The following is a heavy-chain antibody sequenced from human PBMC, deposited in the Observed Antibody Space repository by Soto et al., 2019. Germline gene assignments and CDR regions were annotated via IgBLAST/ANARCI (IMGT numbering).Heavy chain of an antibody. J-gene: IGHJ4*02. CDR1: GYSLDTYY. CDR3: ARGGHIAVVTASFDY. D-gene: IGHD2-21*02. V-gene: IGHV1-46*02. Sequence: ASVKVSCKPSGYSLDTYYLHWVRQAPGQGLEWMGIIHPSGGGSTYAQKFLGRVTMTRDTSTSTVFMELSSLRSADTAVYYCARGGHIAVVTASFDYWGQATLVT. CDR2: IHPSGGGS.